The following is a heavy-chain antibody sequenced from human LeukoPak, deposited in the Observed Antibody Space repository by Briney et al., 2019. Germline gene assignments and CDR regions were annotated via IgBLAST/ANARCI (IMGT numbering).Heavy chain of an antibody. CDR3: ARVRWLYSPYYYYGMDV. J-gene: IGHJ6*02. CDR1: GYTFTGYY. V-gene: IGHV1-2*02. Sequence: ASVKVSCKASGYTFTGYYMHWVRQAPGQGLEWMGWINPNSGGTNYAQKFQGRVTMTRDTSISTAYMELSRLRSDDTAVYYCARVRWLYSPYYYYGMDVWGQGTTVTVSS. D-gene: IGHD3-22*01. CDR2: INPNSGGT.